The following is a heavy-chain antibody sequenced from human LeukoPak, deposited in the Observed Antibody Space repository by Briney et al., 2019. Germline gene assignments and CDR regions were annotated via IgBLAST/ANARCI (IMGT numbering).Heavy chain of an antibody. CDR1: GFIFSKYW. V-gene: IGHV3-7*03. D-gene: IGHD4-23*01. Sequence: PGGSLRLSCEASGFIFSKYWMTWVRQAPGKGLEWVANIKRDGSAIRYVDSVKGRFTISRDNAKNSLYLQMNSLRAEDTALYYCAKDRGDYGGNGWGQGTLVTVSS. J-gene: IGHJ4*02. CDR2: IKRDGSAI. CDR3: AKDRGDYGGNG.